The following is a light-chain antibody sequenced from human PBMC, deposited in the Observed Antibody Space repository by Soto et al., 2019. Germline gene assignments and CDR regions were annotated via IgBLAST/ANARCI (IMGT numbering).Light chain of an antibody. Sequence: EVVLTQSPATLSVSPGDSAALSCRASQSISSNLAWYQQRPGQAPRLLIYGASTRATGIPARFSGSGSGTDFTLTITSLQSEDFAIYYCQQHDNWPPITFGQGTRLEIK. CDR1: QSISSN. V-gene: IGKV3-15*01. CDR2: GAS. CDR3: QQHDNWPPIT. J-gene: IGKJ5*01.